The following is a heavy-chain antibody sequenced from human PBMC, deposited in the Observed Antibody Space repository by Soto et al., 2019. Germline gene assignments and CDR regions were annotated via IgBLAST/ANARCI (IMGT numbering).Heavy chain of an antibody. D-gene: IGHD4-4*01. CDR2: IYYRGNT. CDR1: GGSITSSSYY. Sequence: SETLSLTCAVSGGSITSSSYYWGWIRQAPGRGLEWIGTIYYRGNTYYNPSLESRVTISADTSKNQLSLNLRSVTAADTAVYYCASPAGADYTFDYWGQGMLVTVSS. CDR3: ASPAGADYTFDY. V-gene: IGHV4-39*01. J-gene: IGHJ4*02.